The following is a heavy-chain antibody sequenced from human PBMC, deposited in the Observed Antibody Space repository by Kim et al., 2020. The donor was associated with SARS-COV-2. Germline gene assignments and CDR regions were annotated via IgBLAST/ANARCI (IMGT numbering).Heavy chain of an antibody. Sequence: SETLSLTCAVYGGSFSGYYWSWIRQPPGKGLEWIGEINHSGSTNYNPSLKSRVTISVDTSKNQFSLKLSSVTAADTAVYYCARGIFSGRLNDAFDIWGQG. CDR2: INHSGST. V-gene: IGHV4-34*01. J-gene: IGHJ3*02. CDR3: ARGIFSGRLNDAFDI. CDR1: GGSFSGYY. D-gene: IGHD1-26*01.